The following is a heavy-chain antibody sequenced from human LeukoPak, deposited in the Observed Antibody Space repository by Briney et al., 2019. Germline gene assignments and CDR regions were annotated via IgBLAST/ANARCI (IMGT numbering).Heavy chain of an antibody. Sequence: GGSLRLSCAASGFSFSDLYMSWIRQAPGKGLEWVAVISYDGSNKYYADSVKGRFTISRDNSKNTLYLQMNSLRAEDTAVYYCARDDYGDMNFDYWGQGTLVTVSS. D-gene: IGHD4-17*01. V-gene: IGHV3-30-3*01. CDR1: GFSFSDLY. J-gene: IGHJ4*02. CDR3: ARDDYGDMNFDY. CDR2: ISYDGSNK.